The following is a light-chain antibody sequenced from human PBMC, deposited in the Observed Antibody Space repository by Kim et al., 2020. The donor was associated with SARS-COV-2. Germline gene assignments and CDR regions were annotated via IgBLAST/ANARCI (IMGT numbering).Light chain of an antibody. V-gene: IGLV3-21*04. CDR1: NIGSKS. CDR2: YDS. CDR3: QVWDSSSDHVV. Sequence: APGRTDRITCGGNNIGSKSVHWYQQEPGQAPVLVIYYDSDRPSGIPERFSGSNCGNTATLTISRVEAGDEADYYCQVWDSSSDHVVFGGGTQLTVL. J-gene: IGLJ2*01.